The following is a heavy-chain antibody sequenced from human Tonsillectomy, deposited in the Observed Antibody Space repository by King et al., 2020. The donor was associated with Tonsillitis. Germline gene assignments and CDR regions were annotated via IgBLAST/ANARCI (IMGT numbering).Heavy chain of an antibody. CDR1: GFTFSNAW. J-gene: IGHJ6*03. Sequence: VQLVESGGGLVKPGGSLRLSCAASGFTFSNAWMSWVRQAPGKGLEWVGRIKSKTDGGTTDYAAPVKGRFTISRDDSKNTLYLQMNSLKTEDTAVYYCTTSGSLYDSNGYYYYYMDVWGKGTTVTVSS. V-gene: IGHV3-15*01. CDR2: IKSKTDGGTT. CDR3: TTSGSLYDSNGYYYYYMDV. D-gene: IGHD3-22*01.